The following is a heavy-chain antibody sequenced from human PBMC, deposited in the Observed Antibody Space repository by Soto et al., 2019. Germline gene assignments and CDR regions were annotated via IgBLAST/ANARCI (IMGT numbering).Heavy chain of an antibody. J-gene: IGHJ5*02. CDR1: GYSFTSYW. CDR2: IYPGDSDT. Sequence: ESLKISCKGSGYSFTSYWIGWVRQMPGKGLEWMGIIYPGDSDTRYSPSFQGQVTISADKSISTAYLQWSSLKASDTAMYYCARHRYYYDSSGPGIDPWGQGTLVTVSS. D-gene: IGHD3-22*01. V-gene: IGHV5-51*01. CDR3: ARHRYYYDSSGPGIDP.